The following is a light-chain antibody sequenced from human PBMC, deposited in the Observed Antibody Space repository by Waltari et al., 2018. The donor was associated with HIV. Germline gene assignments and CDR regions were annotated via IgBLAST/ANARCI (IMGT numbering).Light chain of an antibody. J-gene: IGLJ3*02. CDR1: ALAKQY. CDR2: KDT. CDR3: QSTDSSITYVV. V-gene: IGLV3-25*03. Sequence: SYELTQPPSVSVSPGQTARITCAGDALAKQYSYWYQQKPGQDPLLLIYKDTERPSGIPERFAGSSSGTTVTLTISGVQAEDEADYYCQSTDSSITYVVFGGGTKLTVL.